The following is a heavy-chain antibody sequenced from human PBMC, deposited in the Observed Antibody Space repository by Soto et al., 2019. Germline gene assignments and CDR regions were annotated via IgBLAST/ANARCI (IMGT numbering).Heavy chain of an antibody. CDR2: IYYSGST. CDR3: TNTVTRRNWFDP. V-gene: IGHV4-31*03. Sequence: QVQLQESGPGLVKPSQTLSLTCTVSGGSISSGGYYWSWIRQHPGKGLEWIGYIYYSGSTYYNPPLKSRVTISVDTSKNQFSLKLSSVTAADTAVYYCTNTVTRRNWFDPWGQGTLVTVSS. CDR1: GGSISSGGYY. J-gene: IGHJ5*02. D-gene: IGHD4-17*01.